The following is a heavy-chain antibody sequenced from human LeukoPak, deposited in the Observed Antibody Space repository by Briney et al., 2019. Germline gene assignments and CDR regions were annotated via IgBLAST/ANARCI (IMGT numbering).Heavy chain of an antibody. CDR1: GFTFDDYA. CDR3: ARTLGYCSGGSCYAEDDAFDI. CDR2: ISSSSSYI. Sequence: GGSLRLSCAASGFTFDDYAMNWVRQAPGKGLEWVSSISSSSSYIYYADSVKGRFTISRDNAKNSLYLQMNSLRAEDTAVYYCARTLGYCSGGSCYAEDDAFDIWGQGTMVTVSS. V-gene: IGHV3-21*01. J-gene: IGHJ3*02. D-gene: IGHD2-15*01.